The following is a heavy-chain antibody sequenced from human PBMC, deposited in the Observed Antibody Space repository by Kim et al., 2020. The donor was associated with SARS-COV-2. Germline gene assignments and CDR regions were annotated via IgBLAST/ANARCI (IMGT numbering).Heavy chain of an antibody. V-gene: IGHV1-69*01. CDR3: AREGNWGSVDY. Sequence: ANYAQKFQGRVTITADESTSTAYMELSSLRSEDTAVYYCAREGNWGSVDYWGQGTLVTVSS. D-gene: IGHD7-27*01. CDR2: A. J-gene: IGHJ4*02.